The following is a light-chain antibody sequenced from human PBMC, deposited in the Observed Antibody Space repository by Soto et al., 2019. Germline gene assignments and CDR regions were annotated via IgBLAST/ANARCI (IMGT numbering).Light chain of an antibody. V-gene: IGKV3D-20*02. CDR3: QQRSNWPPT. J-gene: IGKJ1*01. Sequence: EIVLTQSPGTLSLSPGERATLSCTSSQSISSSYLAWYQQKPGQAPRLLIYGASRRATGIPDRFSGRESGTDFTLTITTLEPEDSAVYFCQQRSNWPPTFGQGTKVDIK. CDR1: QSISSSY. CDR2: GAS.